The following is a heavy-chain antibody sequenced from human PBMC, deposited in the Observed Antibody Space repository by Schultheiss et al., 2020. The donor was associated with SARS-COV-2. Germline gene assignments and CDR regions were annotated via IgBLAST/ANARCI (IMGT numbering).Heavy chain of an antibody. Sequence: GSLRLSCAASGFTVSSNYMSWVRQAPGKGLEWVSVIYSGGSTYYADSVKGRFTISRDNSKNTLYLQMNSLRAEDTAVYYCARDSSSWYYFDYWGQGTLVTVSS. J-gene: IGHJ4*02. D-gene: IGHD6-13*01. V-gene: IGHV3-66*02. CDR3: ARDSSSWYYFDY. CDR2: IYSGGST. CDR1: GFTVSSNY.